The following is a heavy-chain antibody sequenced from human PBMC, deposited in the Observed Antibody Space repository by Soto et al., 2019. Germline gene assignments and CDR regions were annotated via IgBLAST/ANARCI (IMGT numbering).Heavy chain of an antibody. D-gene: IGHD6-19*01. CDR3: AKVEPGIQQWLVYFDY. J-gene: IGHJ4*02. CDR2: IGGTGNNI. CDR1: GFTFGNYA. Sequence: PGGSLRLSCAASGFTFGNYAMSWVRQAPGKGLQWVSAIGGTGNNIYYADSVKGRFIISRDKSKNTLYLQMNSLRAEDTAVYYCAKVEPGIQQWLVYFDYWGQGTLVTVSS. V-gene: IGHV3-23*01.